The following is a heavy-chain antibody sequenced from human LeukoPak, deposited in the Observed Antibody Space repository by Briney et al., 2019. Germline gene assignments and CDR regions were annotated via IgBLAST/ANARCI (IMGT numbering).Heavy chain of an antibody. CDR2: IYYSGST. J-gene: IGHJ5*02. D-gene: IGHD2-2*01. CDR1: GGSISSYY. CDR3: ARGGQYQLLFSWFDP. V-gene: IGHV4-59*06. Sequence: PSETLSLTCTVSGGSISSYYWSWIRQHPGKGLEWIGYIYYSGSTYYNPSLKSRVTISVDTSKNQFSLKLSSVTAADTAVYYCARGGQYQLLFSWFDPWGQGTLVTVSS.